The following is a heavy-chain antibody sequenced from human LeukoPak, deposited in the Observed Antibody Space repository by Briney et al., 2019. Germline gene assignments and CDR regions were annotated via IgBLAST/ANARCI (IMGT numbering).Heavy chain of an antibody. J-gene: IGHJ4*02. V-gene: IGHV3-30*03. D-gene: IGHD2-2*01. CDR1: GFTFSSYG. CDR2: ISDDGSRK. CDR3: VRLVAVPDAYFDY. Sequence: GGSLRLSCAASGFTFSSYGMHWVRQAPGKGLEWVTYISDDGSRKYHADSVKGRFSISRDNSKNTLYLQMNSLRAEDTAVYYCVRLVAVPDAYFDYWGQGTLVTVSS.